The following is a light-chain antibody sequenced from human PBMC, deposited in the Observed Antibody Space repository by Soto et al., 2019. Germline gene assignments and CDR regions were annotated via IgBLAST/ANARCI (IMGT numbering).Light chain of an antibody. J-gene: IGKJ5*01. CDR1: QGISSY. CDR2: DAS. V-gene: IGKV1-5*01. CDR3: QQYNSYTIT. Sequence: IQLTQSPASLSASVGDRVTITCRASQGISSYLAWYQQKPGKAPKLLIYDASSLESGVPSRFSGSGSGTEFTLTISSLQPDDFATYYCQQYNSYTITFGQGTRLEIK.